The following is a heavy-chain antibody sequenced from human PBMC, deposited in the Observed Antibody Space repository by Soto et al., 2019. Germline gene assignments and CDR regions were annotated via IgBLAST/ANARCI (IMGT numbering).Heavy chain of an antibody. J-gene: IGHJ6*02. CDR1: GFTFSSYE. CDR2: ISSSGSTM. Sequence: GGSLRLSCAASGFTFSSYEMDWVRQAPGKGLQWVSYISSSGSTMYYADSVKGRFTISRDNAKNPLYLQMNSLRAEDTAVYYCVSQGVNNHYGMDVWGQGTTVTVSS. CDR3: VSQGVNNHYGMDV. V-gene: IGHV3-48*03. D-gene: IGHD2-21*01.